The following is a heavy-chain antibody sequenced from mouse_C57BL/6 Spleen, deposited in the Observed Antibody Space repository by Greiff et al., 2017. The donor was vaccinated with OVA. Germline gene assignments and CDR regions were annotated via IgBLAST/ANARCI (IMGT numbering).Heavy chain of an antibody. CDR2: IYPGDGDT. D-gene: IGHD2-4*01. Sequence: QVQLQQSGPELVKPGASVKISCKASGYAFSSSWMNWVKQRPGKGLEWIGRIYPGDGDTNYNGKFKGKATLTADKSSSTAYMQLSSLTSEDSAVYFCVYYDYDGDAMDYWGQGTSVTVSS. CDR1: GYAFSSSW. J-gene: IGHJ4*01. CDR3: VYYDYDGDAMDY. V-gene: IGHV1-82*01.